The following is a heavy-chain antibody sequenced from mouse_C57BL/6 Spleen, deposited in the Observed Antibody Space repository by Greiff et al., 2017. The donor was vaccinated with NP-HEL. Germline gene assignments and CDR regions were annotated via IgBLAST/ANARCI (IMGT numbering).Heavy chain of an antibody. Sequence: EVQLQQSGAELVKPGASVKLSCTASGFNITDYYMHWVKQRTEQGLAWIGRIDPEDGETKYAPKFQGKATITADTSSNTAYLQLSSLTSEDTAVYYCARGIYDGYYVWYFDVWGTGTTVTVSS. CDR1: GFNITDYY. D-gene: IGHD2-3*01. CDR3: ARGIYDGYYVWYFDV. CDR2: IDPEDGET. J-gene: IGHJ1*03. V-gene: IGHV14-2*01.